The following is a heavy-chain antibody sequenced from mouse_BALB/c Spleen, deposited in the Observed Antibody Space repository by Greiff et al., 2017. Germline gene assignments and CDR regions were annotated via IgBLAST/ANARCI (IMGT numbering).Heavy chain of an antibody. V-gene: IGHV14-3*02. Sequence: VQLKESGAELVKPGASVKLSCTASGFNIKDTYMHWVKQRPEQGLEWIGRIDPANGNTKYDPKFQGKATITADTSSNTAYLQLSSLTSEDTAVYYCARHGPFAYWGQGTLVTVSA. D-gene: IGHD1-2*01. CDR3: ARHGPFAY. J-gene: IGHJ3*01. CDR2: IDPANGNT. CDR1: GFNIKDTY.